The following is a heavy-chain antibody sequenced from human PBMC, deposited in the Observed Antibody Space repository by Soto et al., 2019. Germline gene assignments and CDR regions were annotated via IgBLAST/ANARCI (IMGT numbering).Heavy chain of an antibody. J-gene: IGHJ6*02. Sequence: PSETLSLTCTVSGGSISSYYWGWIRQPPGKGLEWIGSIYYSGSTYYNPSLKSRVTISVDTSKNQFSLKLSSVTAADTAVYYCASLISGYSSSWYVSYYYYGMDVWGQGTTVTVSS. CDR2: IYYSGST. V-gene: IGHV4-39*01. CDR3: ASLISGYSSSWYVSYYYYGMDV. D-gene: IGHD6-13*01. CDR1: GGSISSYY.